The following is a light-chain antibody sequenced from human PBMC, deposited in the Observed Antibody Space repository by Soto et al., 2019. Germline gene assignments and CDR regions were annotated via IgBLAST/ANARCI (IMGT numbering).Light chain of an antibody. Sequence: DIQMTQSPSTLSASVGDRVTITCRASQSISRWVAWYQQKPGKAPKLLIYDASSLESGVPSRFSGSGSGTEFTLPISSLQPDEFATYYCQQYNHYSCLGQGTKLEIK. CDR1: QSISRW. V-gene: IGKV1-5*01. CDR3: QQYNHYSC. CDR2: DAS. J-gene: IGKJ2*03.